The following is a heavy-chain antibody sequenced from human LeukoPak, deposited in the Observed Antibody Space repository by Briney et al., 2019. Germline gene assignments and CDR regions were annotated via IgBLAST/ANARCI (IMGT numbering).Heavy chain of an antibody. D-gene: IGHD1-20*01. Sequence: SETLSLTCTVSGGSISRYYWSWIRQPPGKGLEGIGYIYYSGSTNYNPSRKSRVAISLDTSKNQFSVQLSSVTAADTAVYYCARGVNNWNVDVFDIWGQGTMVTVSS. CDR3: ARGVNNWNVDVFDI. V-gene: IGHV4-59*12. CDR2: IYYSGST. CDR1: GGSISRYY. J-gene: IGHJ3*02.